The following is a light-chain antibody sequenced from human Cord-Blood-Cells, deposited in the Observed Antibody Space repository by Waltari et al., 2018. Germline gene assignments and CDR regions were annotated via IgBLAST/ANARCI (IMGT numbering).Light chain of an antibody. J-gene: IGLJ2*01. V-gene: IGLV3-1*01. CDR1: KLGDKY. CDR2: QDS. CDR3: QAGDSSTVV. Sequence: SYELTQPPSVSVSPGQTASITCPGDKLGDKYACWYQQKPGQSPVPVTYQDSKRASGITERVSGSNSGNTATLTISGTQAMDEADYYCQAGDSSTVVFGGGTKLTVL.